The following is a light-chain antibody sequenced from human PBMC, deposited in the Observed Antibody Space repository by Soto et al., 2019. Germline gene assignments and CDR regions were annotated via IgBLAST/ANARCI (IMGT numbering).Light chain of an antibody. Sequence: EIVMTQSPATLSVSPGERATLSCRASQSVSSNLAWYQQKPGQAPRLLIYGASTRATGIPARFSGSGSGTEFTHTISSLQSEDFAVYYCQQYNNWPPELTFGGGTKVEIK. CDR3: QQYNNWPPELT. CDR1: QSVSSN. V-gene: IGKV3-15*01. J-gene: IGKJ4*01. CDR2: GAS.